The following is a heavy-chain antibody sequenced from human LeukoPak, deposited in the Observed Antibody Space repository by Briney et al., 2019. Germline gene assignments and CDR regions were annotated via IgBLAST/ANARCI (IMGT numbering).Heavy chain of an antibody. Sequence: GESLKISCKGSGYSFTSYWIGWVRQMPGKGLEWMGIIYPGDSDTRYSPSFQGQVTISADKSISTAYLQWSNLKASDTAMYYCARLRFSGSYHDAFDIWGQGTMVTVSS. CDR3: ARLRFSGSYHDAFDI. CDR1: GYSFTSYW. J-gene: IGHJ3*02. V-gene: IGHV5-51*01. CDR2: IYPGDSDT. D-gene: IGHD1-26*01.